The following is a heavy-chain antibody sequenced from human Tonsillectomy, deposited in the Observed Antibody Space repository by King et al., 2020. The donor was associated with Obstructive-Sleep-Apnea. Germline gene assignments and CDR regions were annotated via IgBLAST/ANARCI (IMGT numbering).Heavy chain of an antibody. CDR1: GYSISSGFY. J-gene: IGHJ5*02. Sequence: VQLQESGPGLVKPSETLSLTCTVSGYSISSGFYWGWIRQPPGKGLEWIGNIFHSGRTYCNPSLKSRVTISVDTSKNQFSLKLRSVTAADTAKYYCARSPGNNWFDPWGQGTLAT. CDR3: ARSPGNNWFDP. V-gene: IGHV4-38-2*02. D-gene: IGHD2/OR15-2a*01. CDR2: IFHSGRT.